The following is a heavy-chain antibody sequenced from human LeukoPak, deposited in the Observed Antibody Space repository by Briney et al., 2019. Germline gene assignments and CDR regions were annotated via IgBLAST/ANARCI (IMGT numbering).Heavy chain of an antibody. J-gene: IGHJ4*02. V-gene: IGHV4-34*01. CDR3: ATSGSYPDYFDY. D-gene: IGHD1-26*01. CDR1: GGSFSGYY. CDR2: INHSGST. Sequence: SETLSLTCAVYGGSFSGYYWSWIRQPPGKGLEWIGEINHSGSTNYNPSLKSRVTISVDTSKNQFSLKLSSVTAADTAVYYRATSGSYPDYFDYWGQGTLVTVSS.